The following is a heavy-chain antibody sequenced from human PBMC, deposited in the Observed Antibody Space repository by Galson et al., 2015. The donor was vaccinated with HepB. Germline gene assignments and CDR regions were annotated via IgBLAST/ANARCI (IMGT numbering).Heavy chain of an antibody. J-gene: IGHJ3*02. V-gene: IGHV6-1*01. CDR3: AREGIAAAATSHAFDI. D-gene: IGHD6-13*01. CDR1: GDSVSSNSAA. Sequence: CAISGDSVSSNSAAWNWIRQSPSRGLEWLGRTYYRSKWYNDYAVSVKSRITINPDTSKNQFSLQLNSVTPEDTAVYYCAREGIAAAATSHAFDIWGQGTMVTVSS. CDR2: TYYRSKWYN.